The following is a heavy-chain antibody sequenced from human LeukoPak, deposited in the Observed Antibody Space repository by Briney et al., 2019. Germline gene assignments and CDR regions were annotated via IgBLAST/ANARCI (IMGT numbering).Heavy chain of an antibody. V-gene: IGHV3-53*01. Sequence: GGSLRLSCAASGFTVSSNYMSWVRQAPGKGLDWVSVIYSGGSTYYAGSVKDRFTISRDNSKNTLYLQMNSLRAEDTAVYYCARDGITMVRGVIKYYYGMDVWGQGTTVTVSS. D-gene: IGHD3-10*01. J-gene: IGHJ6*02. CDR2: IYSGGST. CDR3: ARDGITMVRGVIKYYYGMDV. CDR1: GFTVSSNY.